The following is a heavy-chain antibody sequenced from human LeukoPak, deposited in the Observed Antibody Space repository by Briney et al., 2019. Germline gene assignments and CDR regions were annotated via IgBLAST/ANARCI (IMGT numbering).Heavy chain of an antibody. Sequence: GGSLRLSCAASGFTVSSNYMSWVRQAPGKGLEWVAVIYSGGSTYYADSVKGRFTISRDNSKNTLYLQMNSLRAEDTAVYYCARVRRVPRTNWFDPWGQGTLVTVSS. CDR1: GFTVSSNY. J-gene: IGHJ5*02. CDR3: ARVRRVPRTNWFDP. CDR2: IYSGGST. D-gene: IGHD3-10*01. V-gene: IGHV3-53*01.